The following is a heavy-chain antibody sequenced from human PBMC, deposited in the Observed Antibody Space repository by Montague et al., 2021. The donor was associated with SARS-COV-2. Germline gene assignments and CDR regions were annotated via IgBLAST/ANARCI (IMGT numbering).Heavy chain of an antibody. Sequence: SLRLSCAASGFTFDDYAMHWVRQAPGKGLEWVSGISWNSGDIYDADSVKGRFTISRDNAKNSLYLQMNSLRAEDTALYYCAKGRFGGIDYYGMDVWGQGTTVTVSS. D-gene: IGHD3-10*01. CDR2: ISWNSGDI. J-gene: IGHJ6*02. CDR3: AKGRFGGIDYYGMDV. CDR1: GFTFDDYA. V-gene: IGHV3-9*01.